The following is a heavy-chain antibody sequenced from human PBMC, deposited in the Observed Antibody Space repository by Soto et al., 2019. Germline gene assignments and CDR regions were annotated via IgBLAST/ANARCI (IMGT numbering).Heavy chain of an antibody. CDR3: AGSYYYDSRVAHYWYFDL. D-gene: IGHD3-22*01. CDR1: GGSISSSSYY. J-gene: IGHJ2*01. Sequence: QLQLQESGPGLVKPSETLSLTCTVSGGSISSSSYYWGWIRQPPGKGLEWIGSIYYSGSTYYNPSLKSRVTISVDTSKNQFSLKLSSVTAADTAVYYCAGSYYYDSRVAHYWYFDLWGRGTLVTVSS. CDR2: IYYSGST. V-gene: IGHV4-39*01.